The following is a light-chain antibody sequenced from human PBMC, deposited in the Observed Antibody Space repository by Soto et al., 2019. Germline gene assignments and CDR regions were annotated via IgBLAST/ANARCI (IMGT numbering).Light chain of an antibody. V-gene: IGKV3-11*01. CDR3: QQRSNWPPIT. J-gene: IGKJ4*01. CDR1: QSVSNY. CDR2: DAS. Sequence: EILLTQSPDTLSSSPGERATLSCRASQSVSNYLAWYQQKPGQAPRLLIYDASNRATGIPARFSGSGSGTDFTLTISSLEPEDFAVYYCQQRSNWPPITFGGGTKVEIK.